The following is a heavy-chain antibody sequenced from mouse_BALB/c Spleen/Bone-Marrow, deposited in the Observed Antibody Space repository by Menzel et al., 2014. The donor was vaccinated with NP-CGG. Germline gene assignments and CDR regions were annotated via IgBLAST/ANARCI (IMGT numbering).Heavy chain of an antibody. CDR3: TRGGNWEDFDY. D-gene: IGHD4-1*01. CDR1: GFTFSSLG. V-gene: IGHV5-17*02. J-gene: IGHJ2*01. Sequence: EVKLMESGGGLVQPGGSRKLSCAASGFTFSSLGMHWVRQAPEKGLEWIAYISSDSGAIFYADTVKGRFTISRDNPKNTLFLQMTSLRSEDTAIYFCTRGGNWEDFDYWGQGTTLTVSS. CDR2: ISSDSGAI.